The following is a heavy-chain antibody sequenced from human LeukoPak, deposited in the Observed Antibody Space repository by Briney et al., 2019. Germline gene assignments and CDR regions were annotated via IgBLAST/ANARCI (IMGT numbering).Heavy chain of an antibody. V-gene: IGHV4-30-2*01. CDR2: IYHSGST. Sequence: SETLSLTCTVSGGSISSGGYYWSWIRQPPGKGLEWIGYIYHSGSTYYNPSLKSRVTISVDRSKNQFSLKLSSVTAADTAVYYCARDPDGGFGPWGQGTLVTVSS. D-gene: IGHD1-14*01. J-gene: IGHJ5*02. CDR3: ARDPDGGFGP. CDR1: GGSISSGGYY.